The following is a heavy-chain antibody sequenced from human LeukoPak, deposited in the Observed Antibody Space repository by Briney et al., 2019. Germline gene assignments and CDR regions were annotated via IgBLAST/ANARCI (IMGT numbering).Heavy chain of an antibody. CDR2: IYYSGST. D-gene: IGHD3-10*01. CDR1: GGSISSGGFY. J-gene: IGHJ4*02. V-gene: IGHV4-31*03. CDR3: ARDRRGSRITMATGYFDY. Sequence: SETLSLTRTVSGGSISSGGFYWGWVRQPPRKGLGWVGYIYYSGSTYYNPSLKSRVTISVDTSKNQFSLKLSSVTAADTAVYYCARDRRGSRITMATGYFDYWGQGTLVTVSS.